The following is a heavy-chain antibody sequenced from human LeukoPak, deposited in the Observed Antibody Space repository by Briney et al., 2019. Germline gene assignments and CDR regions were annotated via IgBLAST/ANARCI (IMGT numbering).Heavy chain of an antibody. V-gene: IGHV3-7*03. CDR1: GFSFTTYW. D-gene: IGHD5/OR15-5a*01. CDR2: INQDETEK. Sequence: SGGSLRLSCAASGFSFTTYWMSWVRQTPGKGLEWVANINQDETEKYYVDSVKGRFTISRDNGKNSLYLQMNSLRAEDTALYYCAKDISVDGGLLGYMDVWGKGTTVTISS. CDR3: AKDISVDGGLLGYMDV. J-gene: IGHJ6*03.